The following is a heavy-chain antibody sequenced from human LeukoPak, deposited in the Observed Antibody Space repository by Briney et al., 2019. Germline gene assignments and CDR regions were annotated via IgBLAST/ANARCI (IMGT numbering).Heavy chain of an antibody. V-gene: IGHV1-69*13. CDR3: ASSSVPAAMPLTYHYYYGMDV. CDR2: IIPIFGTA. D-gene: IGHD2-2*01. J-gene: IGHJ6*02. CDR1: GGTFSSYA. Sequence: SVKVSCKASGGTFSSYAISWVRQAPGQGLEWMGGIIPIFGTANYAQKFQGRVTITADESTSTAYMELSSLRSEDTAVYYCASSSVPAAMPLTYHYYYGMDVWGQGTTVTVSS.